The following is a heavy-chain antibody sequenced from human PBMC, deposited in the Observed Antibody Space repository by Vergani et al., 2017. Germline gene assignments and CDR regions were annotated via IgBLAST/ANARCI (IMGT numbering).Heavy chain of an antibody. CDR3: ARASNYYDSSGYYQYYFDC. J-gene: IGHJ4*02. CDR1: GYTFTSYA. CDR2: INTNTGNP. V-gene: IGHV7-4-1*01. D-gene: IGHD3-22*01. Sequence: QVQLVQSGSELKKPGASVKVSCKASGYTFTSYAMNWVRQAPGQGLEWMGWINTNTGNPTYAQGFTGRFVFSLDTSVSTAYLQICSLKAEDTAVYYCARASNYYDSSGYYQYYFDCWGQGTLVTVSS.